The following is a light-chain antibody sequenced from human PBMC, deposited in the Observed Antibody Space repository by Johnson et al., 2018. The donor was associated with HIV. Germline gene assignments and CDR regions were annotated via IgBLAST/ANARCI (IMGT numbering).Light chain of an antibody. Sequence: QAVLTQPPSVSAAPGQKVTISCSGSSSNIGNNFVSWYQQLPGTAPKLLIYANNKRPSGIPDRFSGSKSGTSATLAITGLQTGDEAYYYCGTWDSSLSAYVFGTGTKVTVL. CDR1: SSNIGNNF. J-gene: IGLJ1*01. CDR2: ANN. V-gene: IGLV1-51*02. CDR3: GTWDSSLSAYV.